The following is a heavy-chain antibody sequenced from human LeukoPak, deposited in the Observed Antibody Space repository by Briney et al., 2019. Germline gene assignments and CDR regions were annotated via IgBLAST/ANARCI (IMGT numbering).Heavy chain of an antibody. CDR2: ISYDGSNK. CDR1: GFTFSSYG. Sequence: PGGSLRLPCAASGFTFSSYGMHWVRQAPGKGLEWVAVISYDGSNKYYADSVKGRFTISRDNSKNTLYLQMNSLRAEDTAVYYCAREGLYFDSDGFDTEAFDYWGQGTLVTVSS. J-gene: IGHJ4*02. CDR3: AREGLYFDSDGFDTEAFDY. V-gene: IGHV3-30*03. D-gene: IGHD3-22*01.